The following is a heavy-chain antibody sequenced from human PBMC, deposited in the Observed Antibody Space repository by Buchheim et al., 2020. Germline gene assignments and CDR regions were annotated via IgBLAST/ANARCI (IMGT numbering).Heavy chain of an antibody. V-gene: IGHV3-11*01. D-gene: IGHD5-18*01. CDR2: ISNSGSAR. Sequence: QVQVVESGGGLVKPQGSLRLSCAASGFIFSDFYMSWIRQPPGKGLEWISYISNSGSARTYSDSVKGRFTISRDNAKDSLFLQMTNLSAEDTAVYYCARGFGYGSDYWGQGT. J-gene: IGHJ4*02. CDR1: GFIFSDFY. CDR3: ARGFGYGSDY.